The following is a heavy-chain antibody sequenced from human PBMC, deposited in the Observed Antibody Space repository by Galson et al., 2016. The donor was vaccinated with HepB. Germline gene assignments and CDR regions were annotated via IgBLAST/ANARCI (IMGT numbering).Heavy chain of an antibody. CDR1: GVTFSTSA. CDR3: AARGNSWPYY. D-gene: IGHD6-13*01. CDR2: IVAGNGDT. V-gene: IGHV1-58*01. J-gene: IGHJ4*02. Sequence: SVKVSCKASGVTFSTSAVQWVRQARGQHLEWIGWIVAGNGDTKYAQKFQERVTITRDMSTRTAYVELSSLTSEDTAAYYCAARGNSWPYYWGQGTLVTVSS.